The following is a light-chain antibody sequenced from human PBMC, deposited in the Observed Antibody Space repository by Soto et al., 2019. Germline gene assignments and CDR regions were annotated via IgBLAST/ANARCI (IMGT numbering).Light chain of an antibody. Sequence: AIRMTQSPSSFSASTGDRVTITCRASQGISSYLAWYQQKPGKAPKLLIYAASTLQSGVPSRFSGSGSGTDFTLTISCLQSEDFATYYCQQYYSYNRKCGQGTKVDIK. CDR1: QGISSY. J-gene: IGKJ1*01. V-gene: IGKV1-8*01. CDR3: QQYYSYNRK. CDR2: AAS.